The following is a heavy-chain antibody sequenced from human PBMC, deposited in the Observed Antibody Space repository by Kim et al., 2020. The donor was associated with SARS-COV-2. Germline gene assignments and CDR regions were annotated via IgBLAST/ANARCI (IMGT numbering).Heavy chain of an antibody. CDR2: ISSSSSTI. D-gene: IGHD6-19*01. CDR3: AREGGIAVAGNLYYYYYGMDV. CDR1: GFTFSSYS. Sequence: GGSLRLSCAASGFTFSSYSMNWVRQAPGKGLEWVSYISSSSSTIYYADSVKGRFTISRDNAKNSLYLQMNSLRAEDTAVYYCAREGGIAVAGNLYYYYYGMDVWGQGTTVTVSS. J-gene: IGHJ6*02. V-gene: IGHV3-48*04.